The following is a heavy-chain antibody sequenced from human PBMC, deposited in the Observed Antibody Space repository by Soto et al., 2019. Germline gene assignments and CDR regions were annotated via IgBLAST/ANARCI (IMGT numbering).Heavy chain of an antibody. Sequence: QVQLVESGGGVVQPGRSLRLSCAASGFTFSSYGMHWVRQAPGKGLEWVAVISYDGSNKYYADSVKGRFTISRDNSKSPLYLQMNSLRAEDTAVYYCAVGGGYDFWSGYPIDYWGQGTLVTVS. D-gene: IGHD3-3*01. CDR1: GFTFSSYG. J-gene: IGHJ4*02. CDR2: ISYDGSNK. V-gene: IGHV3-30*03. CDR3: AVGGGYDFWSGYPIDY.